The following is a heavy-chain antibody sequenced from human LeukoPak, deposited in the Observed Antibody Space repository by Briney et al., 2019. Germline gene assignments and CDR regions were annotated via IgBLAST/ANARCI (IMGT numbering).Heavy chain of an antibody. CDR1: GGPISTHY. CDR2: NDYSGST. CDR3: ASRSY. J-gene: IGHJ4*02. V-gene: IGHV4-59*11. Sequence: SETLSLTCIVSGGPISTHYWSWSRQPPGKGLEWIGYNDYSGSTNYNPSLKSRVTISVDTSKNQFSLKLNSVTAADTAVYYCASRSYWGQGTLVTVSS.